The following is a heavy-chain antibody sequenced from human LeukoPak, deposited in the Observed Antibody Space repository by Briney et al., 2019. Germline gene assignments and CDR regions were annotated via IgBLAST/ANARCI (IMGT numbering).Heavy chain of an antibody. J-gene: IGHJ3*02. V-gene: IGHV3-9*01. CDR2: ISWNSGSI. CDR3: AKGDYGDYADAFDI. Sequence: GGSLRLSCAASGFTFTTYWMSWVRQAPRKGLEWVSGISWNSGSIGYADSVKGRFTISRDNAKNSLYLQMNSLRAEDTALYYCAKGDYGDYADAFDIWGQGTMVTVSS. D-gene: IGHD4-17*01. CDR1: GFTFTTYW.